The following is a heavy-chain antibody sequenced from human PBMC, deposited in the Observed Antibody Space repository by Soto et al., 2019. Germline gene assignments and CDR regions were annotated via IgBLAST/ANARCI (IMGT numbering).Heavy chain of an antibody. Sequence: QVQLQQWGAGLLKPSETLSLTCAVYGGSFSGYYWSWIRQPPGKGLEWIGQINHGGATNYNPSLKSRVTISLDTSNNQFSLKMSSVTAADTAVYYCARRIPTAPSDYWGQGTLVTVSS. J-gene: IGHJ4*02. CDR2: INHGGAT. D-gene: IGHD1-26*01. CDR3: ARRIPTAPSDY. V-gene: IGHV4-34*01. CDR1: GGSFSGYY.